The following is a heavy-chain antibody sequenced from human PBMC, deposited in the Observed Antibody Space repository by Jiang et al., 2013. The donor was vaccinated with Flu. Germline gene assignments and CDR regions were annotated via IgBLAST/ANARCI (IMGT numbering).Heavy chain of an antibody. Sequence: SVKVSCKASGYTFTSYGISWVRQAPGQGLEWMGWISAYNGNTNYAQKLQGRVTMTTDTSTSTAYMELRSLRSDDTAVYYCARDRSSGYYFSGALRPWGQGTLVTVSS. J-gene: IGHJ5*02. V-gene: IGHV1-18*04. CDR2: ISAYNGNT. CDR3: ARDRSSGYYFSGALRP. CDR1: GYTFTSYG. D-gene: IGHD3-22*01.